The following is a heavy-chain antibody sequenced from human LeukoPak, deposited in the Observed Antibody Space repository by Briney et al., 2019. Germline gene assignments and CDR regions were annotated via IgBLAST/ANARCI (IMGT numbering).Heavy chain of an antibody. V-gene: IGHV4-59*01. Sequence: SETLSLTCTVSGGSISSYYWSWIRQPPGKGLEWIGYIYYSGSTKYNPSLKSRGTISVDTSKNQFSLKLSSVTAADTAVYYCARVCITIFGVRVDPWGQGTLVTVSS. D-gene: IGHD3-3*01. J-gene: IGHJ5*02. CDR3: ARVCITIFGVRVDP. CDR1: GGSISSYY. CDR2: IYYSGST.